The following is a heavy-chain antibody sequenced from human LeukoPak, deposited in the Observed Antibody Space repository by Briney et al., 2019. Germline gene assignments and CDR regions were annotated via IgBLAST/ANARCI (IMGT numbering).Heavy chain of an antibody. CDR3: ARDHTPYYYGSGSVDY. V-gene: IGHV1-18*01. Sequence: ASVKVSCKASGYTFTSYGISWVRQAPGQGLEWMGWISAYNGNTNYAQKLQGRVTMTTDTSTSTAYMELRSLRSDDTAVYYCARDHTPYYYGSGSVDYWGQGTLGTVSS. D-gene: IGHD3-10*01. J-gene: IGHJ4*02. CDR1: GYTFTSYG. CDR2: ISAYNGNT.